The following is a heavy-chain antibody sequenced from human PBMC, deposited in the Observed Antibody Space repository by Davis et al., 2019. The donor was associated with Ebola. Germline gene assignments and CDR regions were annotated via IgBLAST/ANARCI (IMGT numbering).Heavy chain of an antibody. CDR2: INQDGSHK. J-gene: IGHJ4*02. V-gene: IGHV3-7*04. Sequence: GESLKISCAASGFTVSDSYLNWVRQAPGKGLEWVANINQDGSHKYYVDSVKGRFTISRDSAKNSVYLDMSSLGAEDTGLYFCARGSRFSYINSFYYDRWGQGTVVAVSS. CDR3: ARGSRFSYINSFYYDR. CDR1: GFTVSDSY. D-gene: IGHD6-6*01.